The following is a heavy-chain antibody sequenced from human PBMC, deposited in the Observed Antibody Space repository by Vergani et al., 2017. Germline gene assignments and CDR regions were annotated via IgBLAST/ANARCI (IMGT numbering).Heavy chain of an antibody. J-gene: IGHJ6*02. V-gene: IGHV1-18*01. CDR3: ARYRSTMTRGTFYVPHGLYGMDV. CDR1: GYTFTDYG. Sequence: QVQLVQSGAELKKPGASVMVSCKPSGYTFTDYGITWVRQVPGQGLEWLGWINTYNGNTNYAQKFQGRVTMTAGSYTNSAYLELKSLRSDDTAVYYFARYRSTMTRGTFYVPHGLYGMDVWGQGTTVTVSS. CDR2: INTYNGNT. D-gene: IGHD3-10*01.